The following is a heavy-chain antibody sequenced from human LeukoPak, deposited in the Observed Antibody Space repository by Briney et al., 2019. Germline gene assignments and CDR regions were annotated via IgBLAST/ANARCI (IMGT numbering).Heavy chain of an antibody. D-gene: IGHD3-3*01. Sequence: GASVKVSCKVSGYSLSDLNIQWVRQAPGKGLECMGGFDPEQATTIYAQKSQGRLTMTEEISTDTVYMELSSLTSEDTAVYYCATRSGDFWSGFDNWGQGTLVTVSS. CDR3: ATRSGDFWSGFDN. CDR2: FDPEQATT. CDR1: GYSLSDLN. V-gene: IGHV1-24*01. J-gene: IGHJ5*02.